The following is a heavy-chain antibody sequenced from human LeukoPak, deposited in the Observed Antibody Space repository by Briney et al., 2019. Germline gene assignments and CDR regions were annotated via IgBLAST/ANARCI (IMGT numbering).Heavy chain of an antibody. CDR2: INPNSGGK. CDR3: ARGGGIVATIPLPYYYYYYGMDV. CDR1: GYTFTGYY. Sequence: GASVKVSCKASGYTFTGYYMHWVRQAPGQGLEWMGWINPNSGGKNYAQKFQGWVTMTRDTSISTAYMELSRLRSDDTAVYYCARGGGIVATIPLPYYYYYYGMDVWGQGTTVTVSS. D-gene: IGHD5-12*01. V-gene: IGHV1-2*04. J-gene: IGHJ6*02.